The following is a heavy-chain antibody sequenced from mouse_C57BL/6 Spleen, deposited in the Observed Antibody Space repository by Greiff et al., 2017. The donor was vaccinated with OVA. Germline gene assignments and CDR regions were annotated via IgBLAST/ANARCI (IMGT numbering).Heavy chain of an antibody. CDR1: GFTFRNYW. J-gene: IGHJ4*01. CDR3: TGGYYGYYYAMDD. V-gene: IGHV6-3*01. Sequence: EVKLVESGGGLVQPGGSMKLSCVASGFTFRNYWMNWVRQSPEKGLEWVAQIRLKSDNYAPPYAESVKGRFTISRDDSKSSVYRQMNNLRAEDTGMYYCTGGYYGYYYAMDDWGQGTTVTVSS. D-gene: IGHD1-1*01. CDR2: IRLKSDNYAP.